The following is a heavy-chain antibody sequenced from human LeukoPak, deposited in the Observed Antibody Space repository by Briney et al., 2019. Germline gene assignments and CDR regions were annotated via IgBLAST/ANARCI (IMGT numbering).Heavy chain of an antibody. J-gene: IGHJ4*02. CDR1: GFTFSSYW. Sequence: GGSLRLSCAASGFTFSSYWMHWVRQAPGKGLEWVSAISGSGGSTYYADSVKGRFTISRDNSKNTLYLQMNSLREEDTAVYYCAKNGAVAGTCDYWGQGILVTVSS. V-gene: IGHV3-23*01. CDR3: AKNGAVAGTCDY. D-gene: IGHD6-19*01. CDR2: ISGSGGST.